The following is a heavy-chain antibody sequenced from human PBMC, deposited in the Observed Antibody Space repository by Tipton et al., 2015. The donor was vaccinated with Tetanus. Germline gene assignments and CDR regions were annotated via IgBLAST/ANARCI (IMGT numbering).Heavy chain of an antibody. CDR1: GYTFSGYY. J-gene: IGHJ6*02. CDR3: ARDRGNYIYYGMDV. Sequence: QLVQSGAEVKKPGASVKVSCKASGYTFSGYYMYWVRQAPGQGLEWVGWIDPNSGGTVYAPRFQGRVTMTRDTSISTAYMELSSLRSDDTAVHYCARDRGNYIYYGMDVWGPGTTVTVS. D-gene: IGHD3-22*01. CDR2: IDPNSGGT. V-gene: IGHV1-2*02.